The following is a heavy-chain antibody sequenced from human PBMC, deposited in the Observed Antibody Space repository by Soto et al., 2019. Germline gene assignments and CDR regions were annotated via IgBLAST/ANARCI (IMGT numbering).Heavy chain of an antibody. J-gene: IGHJ4*02. CDR1: GGTFSSYA. D-gene: IGHD3-22*01. CDR3: ARGHDYYDSSGYYYAFGY. Sequence: SVKVSCKASGGTFSSYAISWVRQAPGQGLEWMGGIIPIFGTANYAQKFQGRVTITADESTSTAYMELSSLRSEDTAVYYCARGHDYYDSSGYYYAFGYWGQGTLVTVSS. CDR2: IIPIFGTA. V-gene: IGHV1-69*13.